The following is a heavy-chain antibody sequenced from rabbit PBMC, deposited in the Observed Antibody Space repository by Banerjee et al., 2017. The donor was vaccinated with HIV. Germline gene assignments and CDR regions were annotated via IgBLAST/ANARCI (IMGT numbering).Heavy chain of an antibody. J-gene: IGHJ4*01. CDR3: ARDPAYGSSSGYGFGYFNL. CDR1: GFDLSSYY. V-gene: IGHV1S7*01. CDR2: IDPVFGST. D-gene: IGHD1-1*01. Sequence: QLEESGGDLVKPEGSLTLSCKGSGFDLSSYYMSWVRQAPGKGLEWIGYIDPVFGSTYYASWVNGRFTISSHNAQNTLYLQLNSLTAADTATYFCARDPAYGSSSGYGFGYFNLWGQGTLVTVS.